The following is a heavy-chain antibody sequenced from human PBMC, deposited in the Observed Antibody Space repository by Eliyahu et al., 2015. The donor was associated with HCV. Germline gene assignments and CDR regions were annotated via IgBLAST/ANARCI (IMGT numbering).Heavy chain of an antibody. CDR1: GGSIXXYS. Sequence: QVQLQESGPGLVKPSETLSLTXTVSGGSIXXYSWXWIRQPPGKGLEWIGXIHYSGSTNSNPSLKSRXTISVDTSKNQFSLNLTSVTAADTAVYYCASGGGGIAVAGTGGWFDPWGQGTLVTVSS. D-gene: IGHD6-19*01. J-gene: IGHJ5*02. V-gene: IGHV4-59*01. CDR2: IHYSGST. CDR3: ASGGGGIAVAGTGGWFDP.